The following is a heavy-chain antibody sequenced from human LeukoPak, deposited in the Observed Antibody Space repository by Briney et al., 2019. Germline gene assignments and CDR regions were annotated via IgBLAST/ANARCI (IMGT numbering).Heavy chain of an antibody. V-gene: IGHV4-39*01. CDR3: ARGWYCSGGSCYVHRYFDY. D-gene: IGHD2-15*01. CDR2: IYYSGST. Sequence: SETLSLTCTVSGGSISSSSYYWGWIRQPPGKGLEWIGSIYYSGSTYYNPSLKSRVTISVDTSKNQSSLKLSSVTAADTAVYYCARGWYCSGGSCYVHRYFDYWGQGTLVTVSS. J-gene: IGHJ4*02. CDR1: GGSISSSSYY.